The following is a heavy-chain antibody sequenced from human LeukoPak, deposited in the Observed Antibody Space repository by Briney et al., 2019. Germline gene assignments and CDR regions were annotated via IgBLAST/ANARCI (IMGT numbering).Heavy chain of an antibody. Sequence: GGSLRLSCAASGITFSDYSMNWVRQAPGKGLEWVSYISSGGIIIYYADSVKGRFTTSRDNAKNSLYLQMNSLRAEDTAVYYCARESYSARFDYWGQGTLVTVSS. J-gene: IGHJ4*02. CDR2: ISSGGIII. CDR3: ARESYSARFDY. D-gene: IGHD2-21*01. V-gene: IGHV3-48*04. CDR1: GITFSDYS.